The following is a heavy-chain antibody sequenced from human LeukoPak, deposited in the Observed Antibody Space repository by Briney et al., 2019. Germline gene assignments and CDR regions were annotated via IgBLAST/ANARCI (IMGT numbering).Heavy chain of an antibody. J-gene: IGHJ4*02. CDR1: GGSISSSNW. CDR2: IYHSGST. D-gene: IGHD6-13*01. Sequence: PSETLSLTCAVSGGSISSSNWWSWVRQPPGKGLEWIGEIYHSGSTNYNPSLKSRVTISVDTSKNQFSLKLSSVTAADTAVYYCARTSSHSSSWYYWGQGTLVTVSS. CDR3: ARTSSHSSSWYY. V-gene: IGHV4-4*02.